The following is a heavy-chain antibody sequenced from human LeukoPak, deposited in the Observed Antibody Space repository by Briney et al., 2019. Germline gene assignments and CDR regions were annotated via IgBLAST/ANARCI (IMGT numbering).Heavy chain of an antibody. J-gene: IGHJ3*02. CDR3: ARSDGYGLVGI. CDR2: IYSSGST. V-gene: IGHV4-39*07. CDR1: GGSISRSRDY. D-gene: IGHD3-10*01. Sequence: PSETLSLTCTISGGSISRSRDYWGWIRQPPGKGLEWIGSIYSSGSTYYNPSLKSRVIILIDTAKNHFSLNLSSVTAADTAVYYCARSDGYGLVGIWGQGTMVTVSS.